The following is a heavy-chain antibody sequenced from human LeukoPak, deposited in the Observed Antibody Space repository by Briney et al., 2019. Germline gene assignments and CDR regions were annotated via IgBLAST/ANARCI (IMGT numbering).Heavy chain of an antibody. Sequence: GGSLRLSCAASGFTVSSNYMTWVRQAPGKGLEWVSVIYGGGSTYYADSVKGRFTISRQTSKNTLYLQMNGLRSEDTAVYYCAAGIQLWPFDYWGQGTLVTVSS. J-gene: IGHJ4*02. CDR1: GFTVSSNY. CDR3: AAGIQLWPFDY. D-gene: IGHD5-18*01. CDR2: IYGGGST. V-gene: IGHV3-53*01.